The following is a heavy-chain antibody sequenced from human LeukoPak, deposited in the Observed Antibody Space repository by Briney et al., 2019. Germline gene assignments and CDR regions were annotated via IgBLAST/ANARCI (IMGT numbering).Heavy chain of an antibody. J-gene: IGHJ5*02. CDR1: GGSISSYY. CDR3: ARDRGFYYGSGSPNWFDP. CDR2: IYTSGST. Sequence: SETLSLTCTVSGGSISSYYWSWIRQPAGKGLEWIGRIYTSGSTNYNPSLESRVTMSVDTSKNQFSLKLSSVTAADTAVYYCARDRGFYYGSGSPNWFDPWGQGTLVTVSS. D-gene: IGHD3-10*01. V-gene: IGHV4-4*07.